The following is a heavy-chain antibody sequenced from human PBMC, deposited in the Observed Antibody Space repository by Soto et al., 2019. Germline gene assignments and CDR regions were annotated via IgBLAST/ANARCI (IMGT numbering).Heavy chain of an antibody. D-gene: IGHD2-8*02. CDR2: ISYDGSNK. V-gene: IGHV3-30*18. CDR3: AKDREALLAT. J-gene: IGHJ5*02. Sequence: GGSLRLSCASSGLTFSIYGMHWARQAPGKGLEWVAVISYDGSNKYYADSVKGRFTISRDNSKNTLYLQMNSLRAEDTAVYYCAKDREALLATWGQGTLVTVSS. CDR1: GLTFSIYG.